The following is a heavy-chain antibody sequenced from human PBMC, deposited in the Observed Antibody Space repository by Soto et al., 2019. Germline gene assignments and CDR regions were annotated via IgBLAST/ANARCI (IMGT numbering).Heavy chain of an antibody. CDR2: IYYSGST. Sequence: SETLSLTCTVSGGSISSYYWSWIRQPPGKGLEWIGYIYYSGSTNYNPSLKSRVTISVDTSKNQFSLKLSSVTAADTAVYYCVRLGFRGDYQTKPTNWYFDLWGRGTLVTVSS. D-gene: IGHD4-17*01. CDR3: VRLGFRGDYQTKPTNWYFDL. CDR1: GGSISSYY. V-gene: IGHV4-59*08. J-gene: IGHJ2*01.